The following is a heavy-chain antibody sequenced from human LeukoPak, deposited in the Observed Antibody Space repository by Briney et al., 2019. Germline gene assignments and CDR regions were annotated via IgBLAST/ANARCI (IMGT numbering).Heavy chain of an antibody. D-gene: IGHD3-3*01. CDR2: IYYSGST. CDR3: ARGSRYDFWSGYLSHTYYYYMDV. Sequence: PSETLSLTCTVSGGSISSYYWSWIRQPPGKGLEWIGYIYYSGSTNYNPTLKSRVTISVDTSKNQFSLKLSSVTAADTAVYYRARGSRYDFWSGYLSHTYYYYMDVWGKGTTVTVSS. CDR1: GGSISSYY. J-gene: IGHJ6*03. V-gene: IGHV4-59*01.